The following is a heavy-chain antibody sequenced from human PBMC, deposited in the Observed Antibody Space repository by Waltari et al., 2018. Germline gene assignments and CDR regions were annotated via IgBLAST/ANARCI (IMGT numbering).Heavy chain of an antibody. CDR2: ISSSGSTI. Sequence: EVQLVESGGGSVQPGGSLRLSCAASGFTFSSYEMNWVRQAPGKGLEWVSYISSSGSTIYYADSVKGRFTISRDNAKNSLYLQMNSLRAEDTAVYYCARDLPLLRGGYFDYWGQGTLVTVSS. J-gene: IGHJ4*02. CDR1: GFTFSSYE. D-gene: IGHD3-10*01. V-gene: IGHV3-48*03. CDR3: ARDLPLLRGGYFDY.